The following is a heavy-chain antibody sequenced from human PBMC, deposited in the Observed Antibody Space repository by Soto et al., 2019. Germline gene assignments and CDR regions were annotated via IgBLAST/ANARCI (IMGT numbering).Heavy chain of an antibody. CDR1: GGSVSSGSYY. CDR3: ARRVTYYYDSSGYSSAYYFDY. Sequence: QVQLQESGPGLVKPSETLSLTCTVSGGSVSSGSYYWSWIRQPPGKGLEWIGYIYYSGSTNYNPSLKSRGTISVDTSKNQFSLKMSSVTAADTAVYYCARRVTYYYDSSGYSSAYYFDYWGQGTLVTVSS. J-gene: IGHJ4*02. D-gene: IGHD3-22*01. CDR2: IYYSGST. V-gene: IGHV4-61*01.